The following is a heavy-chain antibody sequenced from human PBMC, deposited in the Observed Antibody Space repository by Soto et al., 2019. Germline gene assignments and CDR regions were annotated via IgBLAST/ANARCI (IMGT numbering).Heavy chain of an antibody. CDR3: ARDARSSFDWFDP. CDR2: IIPILGIA. CDR1: GGTFSSYT. V-gene: IGHV1-69*08. Sequence: QVQLVQSGAEVKKPGSSVKVSCKASGGTFSSYTISWVRQAPGQRLEWMGRIIPILGIANYAQKFQGRVTITAAKSTSTAYMELSSLRSEDTAVYYCARDARSSFDWFDPWGQGTLVTVSS. J-gene: IGHJ5*02.